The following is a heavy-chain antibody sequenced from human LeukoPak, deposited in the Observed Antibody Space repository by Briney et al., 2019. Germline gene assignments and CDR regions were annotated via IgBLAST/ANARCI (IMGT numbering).Heavy chain of an antibody. V-gene: IGHV3-30*02. CDR1: GFTFNYYG. J-gene: IGHJ5*02. CDR3: AKDLMRDIWFGES. Sequence: GGSLRLSCAASGFTFNYYGMHWVRQAPGKGLEWVAFIRYDGRDKYYADSVKGRFTTKNALYLQMNSLRAEDTAVYYCAKDLMRDIWFGESWGQGTLVTVSS. CDR2: IRYDGRDK. D-gene: IGHD3-10*01.